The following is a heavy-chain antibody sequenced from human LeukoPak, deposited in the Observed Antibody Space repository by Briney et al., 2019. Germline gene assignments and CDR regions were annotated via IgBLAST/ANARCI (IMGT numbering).Heavy chain of an antibody. CDR3: ARENVNTAMVTSLGWFDP. V-gene: IGHV4-34*01. CDR1: GGSFSGYY. CDR2: INHSGST. J-gene: IGHJ5*02. D-gene: IGHD5-18*01. Sequence: KPSETLSLTCAVYGGSFSGYYWSWIRQPPGKGLESIGEINHSGSTNYNPSLKSRVTISVDTSKNQFSLKLSSVTAADTAVYYCARENVNTAMVTSLGWFDPWGQGTLVTVSS.